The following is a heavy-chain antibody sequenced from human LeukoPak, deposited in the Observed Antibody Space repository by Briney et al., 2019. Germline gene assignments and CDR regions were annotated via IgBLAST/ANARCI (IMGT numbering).Heavy chain of an antibody. CDR3: ARARETYYYGSGSHALDY. D-gene: IGHD3-10*01. J-gene: IGHJ4*02. V-gene: IGHV4-59*02. CDR1: GGSVSSYY. Sequence: PSETLSLTCTVSGGSVSSYYWSWIRQPPGKGLEWIGYIYYSGSTNYNPSLKSRVTISVDTSKNQFSLKLSSVTAADTAVYYCARARETYYYGSGSHALDYWGQGTLVTASS. CDR2: IYYSGST.